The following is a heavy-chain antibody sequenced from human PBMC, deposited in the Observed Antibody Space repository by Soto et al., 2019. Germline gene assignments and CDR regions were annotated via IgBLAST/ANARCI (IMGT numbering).Heavy chain of an antibody. Sequence: GGSLRLSCAASGFTFSSYGMHWVRQAPGKGLEWVAVISYDGSNKYYADSVKGRFTISRDNSKNTLYLQMNSLRAEDTAVYYCAKDNHESGWLQPDYYYYGMDVWGQGTTVTVSS. D-gene: IGHD5-12*01. V-gene: IGHV3-30*18. J-gene: IGHJ6*02. CDR3: AKDNHESGWLQPDYYYYGMDV. CDR1: GFTFSSYG. CDR2: ISYDGSNK.